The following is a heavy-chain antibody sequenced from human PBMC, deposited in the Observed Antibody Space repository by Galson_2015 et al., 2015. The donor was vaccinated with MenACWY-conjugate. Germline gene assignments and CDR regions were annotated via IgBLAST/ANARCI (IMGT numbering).Heavy chain of an antibody. D-gene: IGHD3-22*01. CDR2: ISSSGNTI. CDR1: GFTISSYE. CDR3: ARGVYDSSGYYFP. V-gene: IGHV3-48*03. Sequence: SLRLSCAASGFTISSYEMNWVRQAPGKGLEWVSYISSSGNTIYYADSVKGRFTISRDNAKNSLYLQVNSLRAEDTAVYYCARGVYDSSGYYFPWGQGTLVTVSS. J-gene: IGHJ1*01.